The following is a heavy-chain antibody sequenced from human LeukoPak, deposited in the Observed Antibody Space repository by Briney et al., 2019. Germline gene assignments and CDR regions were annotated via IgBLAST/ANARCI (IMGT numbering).Heavy chain of an antibody. Sequence: GGSVRLSCAASGFVFSSYAMSWVRQAPGKGLEWVSGISGSGGSTYYADSVKGRFTISRDNAKNSLYLQMNSLRAEDTAVYYCAREAYDFWSGYYGLDYWGQGTLVTVSS. CDR2: ISGSGGST. CDR1: GFVFSSYA. V-gene: IGHV3-23*01. D-gene: IGHD3-3*01. CDR3: AREAYDFWSGYYGLDY. J-gene: IGHJ4*02.